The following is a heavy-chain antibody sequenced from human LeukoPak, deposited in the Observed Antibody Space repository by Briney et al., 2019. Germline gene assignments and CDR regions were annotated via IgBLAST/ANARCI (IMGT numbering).Heavy chain of an antibody. CDR1: GFTFSSYA. Sequence: PGRSLRLSSAASGFTFSSYAMHWVRQAPGKGLEWVAVISYDGSNKYYADSVKGRFTISRDNSKNTLYLQMNSLRAEDTAVYYCARGTGNYYDSSGYSDYWGQGTLVTVSS. V-gene: IGHV3-30-3*01. J-gene: IGHJ4*02. CDR2: ISYDGSNK. CDR3: ARGTGNYYDSSGYSDY. D-gene: IGHD3-22*01.